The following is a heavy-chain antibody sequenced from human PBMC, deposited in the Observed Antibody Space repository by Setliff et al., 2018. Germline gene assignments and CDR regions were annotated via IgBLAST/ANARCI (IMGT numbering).Heavy chain of an antibody. Sequence: AASVKVSCKASGYTFTSYGISWVRQAPGQGLEWMGWISAYNGNTNYAQKLQGRVTMTTGTSTSTAYMELRSLRSDDTAVYYCARTYCGGDCYPSPFDYWGQGTLVTVSS. CDR3: ARTYCGGDCYPSPFDY. V-gene: IGHV1-18*01. CDR2: ISAYNGNT. D-gene: IGHD2-21*02. CDR1: GYTFTSYG. J-gene: IGHJ4*02.